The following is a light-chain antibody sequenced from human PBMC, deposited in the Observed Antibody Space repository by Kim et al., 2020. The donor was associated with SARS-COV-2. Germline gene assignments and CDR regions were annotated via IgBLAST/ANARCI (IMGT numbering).Light chain of an antibody. CDR1: QSISTN. CDR3: QQYAYWRA. Sequence: SLSPGERATLSCRASQSISTNLAWFQQKPGQAPRVLIYGASASATGIPARFSGSGSGTEFTLTISNLQSEDFAVYYCQQYAYWRAFGQGTRLEIK. J-gene: IGKJ5*01. CDR2: GAS. V-gene: IGKV3-15*01.